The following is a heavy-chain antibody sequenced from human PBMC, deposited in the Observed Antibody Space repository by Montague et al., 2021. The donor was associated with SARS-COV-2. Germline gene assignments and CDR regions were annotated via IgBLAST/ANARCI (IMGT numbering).Heavy chain of an antibody. CDR2: IYTSRST. CDR3: ARDAGIASTGINWFDP. J-gene: IGHJ5*02. D-gene: IGHD2-8*02. V-gene: IGHV4-61*02. Sequence: TLSLTCTVSGGSISSGSYFWSWIWQPAGQGLEWIGSIYTSRSTNYNPSLKSRVTISVDTSKNQFSLKLSSVTAADTAVYYCARDAGIASTGINWFDPWGQGTLVTVSS. CDR1: GGSISSGSYF.